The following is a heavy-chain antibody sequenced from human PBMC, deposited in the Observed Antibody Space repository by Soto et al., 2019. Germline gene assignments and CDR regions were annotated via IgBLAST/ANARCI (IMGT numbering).Heavy chain of an antibody. CDR1: GGSISSYY. D-gene: IGHD3-3*01. Sequence: KTSETLSLTCTVSGGSISSYYWSGIREPPGKGLEWIGYIYYSGSTNYNPSLKSRVTISVDTSKNQFSLKLSSVTAADTAVYYCARGTYYDFWSGYPKYYYYYYGMDVWGQGTTVTVSS. V-gene: IGHV4-59*01. CDR2: IYYSGST. CDR3: ARGTYYDFWSGYPKYYYYYYGMDV. J-gene: IGHJ6*02.